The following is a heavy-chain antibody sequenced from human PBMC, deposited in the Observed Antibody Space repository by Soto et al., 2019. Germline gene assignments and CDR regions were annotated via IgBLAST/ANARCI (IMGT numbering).Heavy chain of an antibody. Sequence: QVQLVQSGAEVKRPGASVKISCKASGYTFTSEALTWVRRASGQGREWMGWINPNNGTTAYAQHFQGRVTMTTDTSISTSYMELSSMTAEDTAVYYCAKGPRNWGFDYCGKGTLVTVSS. J-gene: IGHJ4*02. V-gene: IGHV1-8*01. D-gene: IGHD7-27*01. CDR1: GYTFTSEA. CDR3: AKGPRNWGFDY. CDR2: INPNNGTT.